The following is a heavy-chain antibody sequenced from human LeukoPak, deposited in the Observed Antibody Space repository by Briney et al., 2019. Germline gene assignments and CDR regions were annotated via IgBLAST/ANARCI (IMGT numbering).Heavy chain of an antibody. J-gene: IGHJ4*02. V-gene: IGHV4-4*07. CDR3: ARGSELTKTSGHYSFDY. CDR2: ISDSGTT. CDR1: AGSINTYF. Sequence: SETLSLTCTVSAGSINTYFWTWVRQPAGKGLEWIVRISDSGTTYYNPSLESRVTISLDTSNNQFFLKVTSVTAADTAVYYCARGSELTKTSGHYSFDYWGQGTLVSVSS. D-gene: IGHD4-11*01.